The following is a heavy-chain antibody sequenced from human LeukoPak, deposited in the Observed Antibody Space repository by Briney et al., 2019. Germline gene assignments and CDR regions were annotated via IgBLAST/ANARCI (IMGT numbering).Heavy chain of an antibody. CDR3: ARGAGVAALSTLDY. J-gene: IGHJ4*02. Sequence: ASVKVSCKASGYTFTSYDINWVRQATGQGLEWMGWMNPNSGNTGYAQKFQGRVTMTRNTSISTAYMKLSSLRSEDTAVYYCARGAGVAALSTLDYWGQGTLVTVSS. CDR1: GYTFTSYD. D-gene: IGHD6-13*01. V-gene: IGHV1-8*01. CDR2: MNPNSGNT.